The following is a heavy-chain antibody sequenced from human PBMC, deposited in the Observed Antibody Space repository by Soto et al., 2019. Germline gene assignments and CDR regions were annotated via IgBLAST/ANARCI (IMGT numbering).Heavy chain of an antibody. V-gene: IGHV5-51*01. Sequence: GESLKISCKGSGYSFTSYWIGWVRQMPGKGLEWMGIIYPGDSDTRYSPSFQGQVTISADKSISTAYLQWSSLKASDTAMYYCARLLGYCSSTSCPKNYYYYGMDVWGQGTTVTVSS. CDR2: IYPGDSDT. CDR1: GYSFTSYW. J-gene: IGHJ6*02. D-gene: IGHD2-2*01. CDR3: ARLLGYCSSTSCPKNYYYYGMDV.